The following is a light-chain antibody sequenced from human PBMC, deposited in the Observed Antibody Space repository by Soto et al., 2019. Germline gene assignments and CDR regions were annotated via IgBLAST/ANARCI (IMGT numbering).Light chain of an antibody. J-gene: IGLJ2*01. CDR2: GVT. CDR1: SSDVGGYNY. Sequence: QSVLTQPASVSGSPGRSITISCTGTSSDVGGYNYVSWYQQHPGKAPKLMIYGVTNRPSGVSNRFSGSKSGNTASLTISGLQADDEADYYCSSYTSSTTLSVIFGGGTKLTVL. V-gene: IGLV2-14*01. CDR3: SSYTSSTTLSVI.